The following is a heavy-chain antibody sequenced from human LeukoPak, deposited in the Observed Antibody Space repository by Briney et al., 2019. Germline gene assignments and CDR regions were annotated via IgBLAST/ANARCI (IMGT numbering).Heavy chain of an antibody. CDR1: GFTFSSYS. J-gene: IGHJ6*02. Sequence: GGSLRLSCAASGFTFSSYSMNWVRQAPGKGLVWVSSISSSSSYIYYADSVKGRFTISRDNAKNSLYLQMNSLRAEDTAVYYCARGGPNSFYYDILTGYDYYYGMDVWGQGTTVTVSS. D-gene: IGHD3-9*01. CDR2: ISSSSSYI. CDR3: ARGGPNSFYYDILTGYDYYYGMDV. V-gene: IGHV3-21*01.